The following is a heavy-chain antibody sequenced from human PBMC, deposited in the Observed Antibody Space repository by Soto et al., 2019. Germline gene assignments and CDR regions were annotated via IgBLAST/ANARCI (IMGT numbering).Heavy chain of an antibody. Sequence: GGSLRLSCAASGFTVSGNYITWVRQAPGKGLEWVSVIFSGDNTYYSDSVKGRFTISRDNSKNTLFLQMSSLRAEDTAVYYCAKQSRLLLLGYFDYWGQGTLVTVSS. V-gene: IGHV3-53*01. CDR1: GFTVSGNY. J-gene: IGHJ4*02. CDR3: AKQSRLLLLGYFDY. CDR2: IFSGDNT. D-gene: IGHD3-22*01.